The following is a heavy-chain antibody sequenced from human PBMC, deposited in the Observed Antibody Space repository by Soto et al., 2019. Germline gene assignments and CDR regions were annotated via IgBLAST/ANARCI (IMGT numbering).Heavy chain of an antibody. Sequence: GGSLRLSCAASGFTVSRNSMTWVRQAPGKGLEWVSLIYRGGSTYYADSVKDRFTISRDGSKNTLYLQMNSLRADDTALYYCAGRNSGDYPYFDFWGPGTLVTVSS. J-gene: IGHJ4*02. D-gene: IGHD4-17*01. CDR2: IYRGGST. V-gene: IGHV3-66*01. CDR1: GFTVSRNS. CDR3: AGRNSGDYPYFDF.